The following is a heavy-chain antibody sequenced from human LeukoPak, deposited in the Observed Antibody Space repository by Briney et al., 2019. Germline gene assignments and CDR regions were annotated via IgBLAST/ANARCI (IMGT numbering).Heavy chain of an antibody. CDR2: ISSGSSYI. V-gene: IGHV3-21*01. CDR3: ARAYGSGSPGFDY. J-gene: IGHJ4*02. Sequence: GGSLRLSCAASGFSFSSYSMNWVRQAPGKGLEWVSIISSGSSYIFYADSVKGRFTISRDNAKNSLYLQMDSLRAEDTAVYYCARAYGSGSPGFDYWGQGTLVTVSS. D-gene: IGHD3-10*01. CDR1: GFSFSSYS.